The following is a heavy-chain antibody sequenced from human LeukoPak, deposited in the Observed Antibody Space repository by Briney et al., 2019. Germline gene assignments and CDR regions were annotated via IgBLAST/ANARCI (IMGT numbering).Heavy chain of an antibody. V-gene: IGHV3-30*02. CDR3: AKDHGDYDLDF. J-gene: IGHJ4*02. CDR1: GFTFSRHG. CDR2: IQYDESSK. D-gene: IGHD4-17*01. Sequence: PGGSLSLSCAASGFTFSRHGMHWVRQAPGKGLEWVAFIQYDESSKYYADSVKGRFTISRDNSKNTLYLQMNSLRAEDTAVYYCAKDHGDYDLDFWAQGTLVTVSS.